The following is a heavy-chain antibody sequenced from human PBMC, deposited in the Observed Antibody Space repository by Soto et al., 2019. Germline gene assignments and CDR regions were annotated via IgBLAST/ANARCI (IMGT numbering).Heavy chain of an antibody. Sequence: ASVKVSCKASGYTFTSYDINWVRQATGQGLEWMGWMNPNSGNTGYAQKFQGRVTMTRNTSISTAYMELSSLRSEDTAVYYCARVGYCCYYTYYYYYYMDSWGQGSTVTVSS. J-gene: IGHJ6*03. CDR2: MNPNSGNT. V-gene: IGHV1-8*01. CDR1: GYTFTSYD. CDR3: ARVGYCCYYTYYYYYYMDS. D-gene: IGHD5-12*01.